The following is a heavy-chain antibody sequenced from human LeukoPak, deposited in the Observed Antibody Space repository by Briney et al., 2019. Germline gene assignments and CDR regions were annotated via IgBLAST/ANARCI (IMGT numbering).Heavy chain of an antibody. CDR1: SGSITSYY. Sequence: SETLSLTCSVSSGSITSYYWSWLRQPPGKGLEWMGYIYYSGSTYYNPSLKSRVTISVDTSKTQFSLKLRSVTAADTAVYYCARGRRDGYTLYYMDVWGKGTTVTVSS. CDR3: ARGRRDGYTLYYMDV. V-gene: IGHV4-59*12. J-gene: IGHJ6*03. D-gene: IGHD5-24*01. CDR2: IYYSGST.